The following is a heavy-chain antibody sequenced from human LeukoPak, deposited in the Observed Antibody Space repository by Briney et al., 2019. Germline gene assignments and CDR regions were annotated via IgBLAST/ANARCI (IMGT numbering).Heavy chain of an antibody. V-gene: IGHV3-9*01. CDR1: GFRFEDYA. D-gene: IGHD3-9*01. CDR3: AKASRHDILLGLGDYFNF. Sequence: QPGGCLRLSCVASGFRFEDYAMHCVRQVAGKGLEWVSCLSLSGNSIVYAASVKGPFTISRDNAKNSLFLQMNSLRPEDTALYYCAKASRHDILLGLGDYFNFWGQGNLVIVSS. J-gene: IGHJ4*02. CDR2: LSLSGNSI.